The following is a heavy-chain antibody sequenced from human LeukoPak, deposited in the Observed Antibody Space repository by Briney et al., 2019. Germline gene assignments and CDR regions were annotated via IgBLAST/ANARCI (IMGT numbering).Heavy chain of an antibody. Sequence: SVKVSCRASGGTFSSYAISWVRQAPGQGLEWMGGIIPIFGTANYTQKFQGRVTITADESTSTAYMELSSLRSEDTAVYCCAISSGRWFDPWGQGTLVTVSS. V-gene: IGHV1-69*13. J-gene: IGHJ5*02. CDR1: GGTFSSYA. D-gene: IGHD3-22*01. CDR2: IIPIFGTA. CDR3: AISSGRWFDP.